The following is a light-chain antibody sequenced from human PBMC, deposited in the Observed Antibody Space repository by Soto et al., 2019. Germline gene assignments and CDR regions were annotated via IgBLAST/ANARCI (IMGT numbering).Light chain of an antibody. CDR2: DAS. CDR1: QSVRSD. J-gene: IGKJ4*01. V-gene: IGKV3-11*01. CDR3: QQLNNWPLT. Sequence: EIVLTQSPATRSLSPGERATLSCRASQSVRSDLAWYQQKPGQAPRLLIYDASRRATGIPARFSGSGSGTDFTLNISSLEPEDFEVYYCQQLNNWPLTFGGGTKVDIK.